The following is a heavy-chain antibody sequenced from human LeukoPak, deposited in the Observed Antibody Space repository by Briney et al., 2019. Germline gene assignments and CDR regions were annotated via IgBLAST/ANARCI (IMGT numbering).Heavy chain of an antibody. V-gene: IGHV3-7*01. D-gene: IGHD1-26*01. CDR3: ARLNLQWELLSYYYYYMDV. CDR2: IKQDGSEK. J-gene: IGHJ6*03. CDR1: ASTFSSYW. Sequence: PARSLILSCAAPASTFSSYWMSCARQPPGKGLEWVANIKQDGSEKYYVDSVKGRFTISRDNAKNSLYLQMNSLRAEGTAVYYCARLNLQWELLSYYYYYMDVWGKGTTVTVSS.